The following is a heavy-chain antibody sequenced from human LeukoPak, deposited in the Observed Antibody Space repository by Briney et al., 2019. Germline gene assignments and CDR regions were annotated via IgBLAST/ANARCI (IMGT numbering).Heavy chain of an antibody. CDR3: AKGLAVAGLFDY. J-gene: IGHJ4*02. CDR1: GFTSSSHA. Sequence: PGGSLRLSCAASGFTSSSHAMSWVRQAPGKGLEWVSAISGRGGSTYYADSVKGRFTISRDKSKNTLYLQMNSLRAEDTAVYYCAKGLAVAGLFDYWGQGTLVTVSS. CDR2: ISGRGGST. V-gene: IGHV3-23*01. D-gene: IGHD6-19*01.